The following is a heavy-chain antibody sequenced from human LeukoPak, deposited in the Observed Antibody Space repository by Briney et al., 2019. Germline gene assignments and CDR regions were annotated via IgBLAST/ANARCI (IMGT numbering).Heavy chain of an antibody. J-gene: IGHJ4*02. D-gene: IGHD3-10*01. CDR2: INSDGTT. V-gene: IGHV3-74*01. Sequence: GGSLRLSCAASGFTFSSYWMHWVRQAPGKGLVWVSRINSDGTTTYADSVKGRFTISRDSAKNTLYLQMNRLRAEDTALYYCASAYYYRLPDWGQGTLVTVSS. CDR3: ASAYYYRLPD. CDR1: GFTFSSYW.